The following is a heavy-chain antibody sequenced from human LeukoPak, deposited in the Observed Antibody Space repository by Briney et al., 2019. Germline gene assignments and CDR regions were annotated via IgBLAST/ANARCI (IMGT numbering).Heavy chain of an antibody. J-gene: IGHJ4*02. D-gene: IGHD3-22*01. Sequence: GGSLRLSCAASGFTFSSYGMHWVRQAPGKGLEWVAVISYDGSNKYYADSVKGRFTISRDNSKNTLYLQMNSLRAEDTAVYYCAKDLYYYDSSGYPWGQGTLVTVSS. V-gene: IGHV3-30*18. CDR2: ISYDGSNK. CDR3: AKDLYYYDSSGYP. CDR1: GFTFSSYG.